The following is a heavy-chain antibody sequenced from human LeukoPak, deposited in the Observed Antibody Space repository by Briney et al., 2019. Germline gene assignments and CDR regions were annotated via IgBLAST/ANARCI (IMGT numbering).Heavy chain of an antibody. D-gene: IGHD3-16*02. CDR1: GYTFTGYY. CDR3: ARVIDDYVWGSYRPTPIYYFDY. CDR2: INPNSGGT. J-gene: IGHJ4*02. V-gene: IGHV1-2*06. Sequence: GASVKVSCKASGYTFTGYYMHWVRQAPGQGLEWMGRINPNSGGTNYAQKFQGRVTMTRDTSISTVYMELSRLRSDDTAVYYCARVIDDYVWGSYRPTPIYYFDYWGQGTLVTVSS.